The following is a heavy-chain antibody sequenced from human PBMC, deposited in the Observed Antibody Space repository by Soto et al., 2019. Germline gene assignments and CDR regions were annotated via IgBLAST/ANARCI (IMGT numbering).Heavy chain of an antibody. CDR1: GYSISAYY. Sequence: QVQLVQSGTEVKKPGASVKVSCQASGYSISAYYIHWVRQAPGQGLEWMGWIDPKNGGTVSAQKFQGRLTMTRDTSISTVYMDLSGLTSDDTAPYYCGRDDYGIFPYWGQGSLVTVSS. D-gene: IGHD3-10*01. J-gene: IGHJ4*02. CDR3: GRDDYGIFPY. V-gene: IGHV1-2*02. CDR2: IDPKNGGT.